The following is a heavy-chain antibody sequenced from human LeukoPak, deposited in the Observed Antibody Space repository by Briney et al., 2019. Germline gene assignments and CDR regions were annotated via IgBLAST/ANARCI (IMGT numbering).Heavy chain of an antibody. Sequence: SETPSLTCTISAVTISSSSSYWGWVRPRPGKGPEWIASSHYSSLTYANPALSIRVSISVDPSKNHFSLKVSSVTAADTAVYYCASGTFDDYGDYDRGDFFDHWGQGTLVTVSS. CDR3: ASGTFDDYGDYDRGDFFDH. J-gene: IGHJ4*02. D-gene: IGHD4-17*01. V-gene: IGHV4-39*02. CDR2: SHYSSLT. CDR1: AVTISSSSSY.